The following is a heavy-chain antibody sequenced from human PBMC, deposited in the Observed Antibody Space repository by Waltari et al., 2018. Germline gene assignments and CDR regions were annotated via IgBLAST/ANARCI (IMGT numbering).Heavy chain of an antibody. CDR3: ARDRGRGLYLDS. CDR1: GDSMTSSSW. D-gene: IGHD2-15*01. J-gene: IGHJ4*02. Sequence: QLQLRQSGPGLVKPSESLSLTCAPSGDSMTSSSWWSWVRQAPGKGLEWFGQVHRSGRANYNPSLASRVTVSIDTSNNQFSLKVASPTAADTAMYYCARDRGRGLYLDSWGQGTLVTVSP. CDR2: VHRSGRA. V-gene: IGHV4-4*02.